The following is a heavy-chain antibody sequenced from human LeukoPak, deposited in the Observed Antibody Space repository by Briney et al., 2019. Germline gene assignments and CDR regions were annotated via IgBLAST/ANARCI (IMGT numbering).Heavy chain of an antibody. V-gene: IGHV3-20*04. Sequence: GGSLRLSCAAFGFTFDDYGMSWVRQAPGKGLEWVSGINWNGGSTGYADSVKGRFTISRDNAKNSLYLQMNSLRAEDTALYYCARSGVATIRYYYYMDVWGKGTTVTVSS. J-gene: IGHJ6*03. CDR2: INWNGGST. CDR3: ARSGVATIRYYYYMDV. CDR1: GFTFDDYG. D-gene: IGHD5-12*01.